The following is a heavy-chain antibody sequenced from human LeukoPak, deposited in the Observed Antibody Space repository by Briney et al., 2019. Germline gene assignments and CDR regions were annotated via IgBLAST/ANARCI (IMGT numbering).Heavy chain of an antibody. CDR3: AKGRGSSAAVTLFDY. J-gene: IGHJ4*02. CDR1: GFTFDDYA. CDR2: ISWNSGSI. Sequence: GGSLRLSCAASGFTFDDYAMHWVRQAPGEGLEWVSGISWNSGSIGYADSVKGRFTISRDNAKNSLYLQMNSLRAEDTALYYCAKGRGSSAAVTLFDYWGQGTLVTVSS. V-gene: IGHV3-9*01. D-gene: IGHD6-6*01.